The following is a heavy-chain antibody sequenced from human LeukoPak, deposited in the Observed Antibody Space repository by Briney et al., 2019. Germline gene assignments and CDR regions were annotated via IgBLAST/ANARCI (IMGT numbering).Heavy chain of an antibody. CDR2: INTDGRST. CDR3: ARVSGSSSWYWASAGPLYYMDV. D-gene: IGHD6-13*01. Sequence: GVPLRLSCAASGLPLSRYWMHCARKSRGKGLVWVSRINTDGRSTSYADFVKGRFTICRDNAKNTLYLQMNSLRAEDTAVYYCARVSGSSSWYWASAGPLYYMDVWGKGTTVTVSS. J-gene: IGHJ6*03. V-gene: IGHV3-74*01. CDR1: GLPLSRYW.